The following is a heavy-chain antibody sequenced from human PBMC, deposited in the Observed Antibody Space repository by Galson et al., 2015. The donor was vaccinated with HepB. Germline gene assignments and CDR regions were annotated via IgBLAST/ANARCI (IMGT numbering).Heavy chain of an antibody. D-gene: IGHD6-13*01. CDR1: GFTFSSYS. CDR3: ARDGSGSSWSGAFDI. CDR2: ISSSSSYI. Sequence: SLRLSCAASGFTFSSYSMNWVRQAPGKGLEWVSSISSSSSYIYYADSVKGRFTISRDNAKNSLYLQMNSLRAEDTAVYYCARDGSGSSWSGAFDIWGQGTMVTVSS. V-gene: IGHV3-21*01. J-gene: IGHJ3*02.